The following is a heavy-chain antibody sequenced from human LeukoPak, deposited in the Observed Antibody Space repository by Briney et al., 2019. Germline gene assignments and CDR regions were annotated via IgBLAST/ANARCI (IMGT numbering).Heavy chain of an antibody. J-gene: IGHJ4*02. Sequence: ASVKVSCKASGYTFTSYGISWVRQAPGQGLEWMGWISAYNGNTNYAQKLQGRVTMTTDTSTSTAYMELRSLRSDDTAVYHCARVSIVVVVAATPFDYWGQGTLVTVSS. CDR1: GYTFTSYG. CDR3: ARVSIVVVVAATPFDY. D-gene: IGHD2-15*01. CDR2: ISAYNGNT. V-gene: IGHV1-18*01.